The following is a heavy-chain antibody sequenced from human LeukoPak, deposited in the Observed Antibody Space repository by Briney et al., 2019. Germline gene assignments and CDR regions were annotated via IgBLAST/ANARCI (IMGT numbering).Heavy chain of an antibody. D-gene: IGHD1-26*01. CDR3: ARSRILGTTWDS. CDR2: INPNSGGT. CDR1: GYTFTGYY. J-gene: IGHJ4*02. Sequence: ASVKVSCKASGYTFTGYYMHWVRQAPGQGLEWMGWINPNSGGTNYAQKLQGRVTMTTDTSTSTAYMELRSLRSDDTAVYYCARSRILGTTWDSWGQGTLVTVSS. V-gene: IGHV1-2*02.